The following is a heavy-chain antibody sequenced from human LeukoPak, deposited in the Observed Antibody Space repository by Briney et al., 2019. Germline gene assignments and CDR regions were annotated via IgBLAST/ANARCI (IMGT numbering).Heavy chain of an antibody. CDR3: ARVHPDMITFGGVIVWDC. D-gene: IGHD3-16*02. CDR2: IYYSGGT. V-gene: IGHV4-59*01. Sequence: PSETLSLTCSVSGGSISSYYWSWIRQPPGKGLEWIGYIYYSGGTNYNPSLKSRVTISVDTSKNQFSLKLTSVTAADTAVYYCARVHPDMITFGGVIVWDCWGQGTLVTVSS. CDR1: GGSISSYY. J-gene: IGHJ4*02.